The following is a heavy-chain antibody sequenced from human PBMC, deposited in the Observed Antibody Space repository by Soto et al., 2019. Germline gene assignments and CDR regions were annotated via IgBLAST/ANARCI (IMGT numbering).Heavy chain of an antibody. Sequence: QLQLQESGPGLVKPSETVSVTCTVSGGSISSSSYYWGWIRQPPGKGLEWIGSIYYSGSTYYNPSLKSRVTISVDTSKNPFSLKLSSVTAADTAVYYCARGTRAFIAAAGTADSYYYYMDVWGKGTTVTVSS. J-gene: IGHJ6*03. CDR3: ARGTRAFIAAAGTADSYYYYMDV. D-gene: IGHD6-13*01. CDR2: IYYSGST. CDR1: GGSISSSSYY. V-gene: IGHV4-39*01.